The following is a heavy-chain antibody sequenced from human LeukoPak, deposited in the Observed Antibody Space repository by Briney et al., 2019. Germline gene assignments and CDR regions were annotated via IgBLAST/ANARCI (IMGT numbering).Heavy chain of an antibody. CDR3: AKGGGYEAQYYYYYLDV. CDR2: ISGSGGST. D-gene: IGHD5-12*01. CDR1: GFTFSSYG. Sequence: GGSLRLSCAAPGFTFSSYGMSWVRQAPGKGLEWVSAISGSGGSTYYADSVKGRFTVSRDNSKNTLYLQMKSLRAEDTAVYYCAKGGGYEAQYYYYYLDVWGKGTTVTISS. V-gene: IGHV3-23*01. J-gene: IGHJ6*03.